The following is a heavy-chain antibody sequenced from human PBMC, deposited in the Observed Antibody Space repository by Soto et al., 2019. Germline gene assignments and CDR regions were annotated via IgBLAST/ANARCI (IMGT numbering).Heavy chain of an antibody. J-gene: IGHJ4*02. CDR1: GFTFSSYP. V-gene: IGHV3-64D*06. D-gene: IGHD2-21*02. CDR2: IDSNGAAT. CDR3: VKDSSKSGDRLWFDY. Sequence: PGGSLRLSCSASGFTFSSYPMHWVRLAPGKGLEYVSGIDSNGAATYYGDSVKGRFIVSRDNSKNTLNLQMSTLTSEDTAVYYCVKDSSKSGDRLWFDYWGQGTLVTVSS.